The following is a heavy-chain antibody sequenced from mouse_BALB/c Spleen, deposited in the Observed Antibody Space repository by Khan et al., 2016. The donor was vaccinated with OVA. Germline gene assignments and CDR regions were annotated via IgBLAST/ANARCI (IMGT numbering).Heavy chain of an antibody. V-gene: IGHV1-18*01. CDR3: SSSASYGDYVEAWFDY. CDR1: GYSFTGYT. J-gene: IGHJ3*01. Sequence: EVQLQQSGPELVKPGASMKMSCKASGYSFTGYTMNWVKQSHVKNLEWFGLINPYNGGTAYNQKLRGKVTLTVDKSSNKAYLEFLSLKSEDTAVYYCSSSASYGDYVEAWFDYWGQGTLVTVSA. D-gene: IGHD2-13*01. CDR2: INPYNGGT.